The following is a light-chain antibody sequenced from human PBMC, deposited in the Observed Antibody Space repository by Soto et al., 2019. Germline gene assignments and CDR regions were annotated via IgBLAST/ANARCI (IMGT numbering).Light chain of an antibody. J-gene: IGKJ1*01. CDR3: VQRPTWPWT. V-gene: IGKV3-11*01. Sequence: EIVLTQSPGTLSLSPGERATLSCRASQSVSSHLAWYQQKPGQAPRLLIYDASNRATGIPARFSGSGSGTDFTLTISSLEPEDFAVYHCVQRPTWPWTCGHGSKVEIK. CDR1: QSVSSH. CDR2: DAS.